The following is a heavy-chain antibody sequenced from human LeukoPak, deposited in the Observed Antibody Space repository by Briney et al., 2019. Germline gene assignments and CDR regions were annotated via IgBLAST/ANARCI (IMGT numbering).Heavy chain of an antibody. J-gene: IGHJ4*02. CDR1: GFTFNIYV. D-gene: IGHD3-22*01. V-gene: IGHV3-23*01. CDR2: ISGSGGST. CDR3: AKGQYYYDSSGYDY. Sequence: GGSLKLSCAASGFTFNIYVMSWVRQAPGKGLERVSVISGSGGSTYYADSVKGRFTISRDNSKNTLYLQMNSLRAEDTAVYYCAKGQYYYDSSGYDYWGRGTLVTVSS.